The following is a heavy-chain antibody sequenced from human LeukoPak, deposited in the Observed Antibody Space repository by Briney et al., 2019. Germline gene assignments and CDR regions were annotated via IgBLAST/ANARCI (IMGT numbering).Heavy chain of an antibody. D-gene: IGHD1-1*01. J-gene: IGHJ4*02. CDR3: ARHATGTTDY. CDR2: IDPSDSYT. Sequence: GESLKISCKGSGYSFTTYWIGWVRQMPGKGQEWMGRIDPSDSYTNYCPSFQGHVTISVDKPINTAYLQWSSLKASDTAMYYCARHATGTTDYWGQGTLVTVSS. CDR1: GYSFTTYW. V-gene: IGHV5-10-1*01.